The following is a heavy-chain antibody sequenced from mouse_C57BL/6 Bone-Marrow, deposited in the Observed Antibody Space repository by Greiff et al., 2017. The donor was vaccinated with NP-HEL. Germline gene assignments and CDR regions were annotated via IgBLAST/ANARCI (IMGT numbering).Heavy chain of an antibody. V-gene: IGHV5-4*01. J-gene: IGHJ4*01. CDR1: GFTFSSYA. Sequence: VESGGGLVKTGGSLKLSCAASGFTFSSYAMSWVRQTPEKRLEWVATISDGGSYTYYPDNVKGRFTISRDNAKNNLYLQMSHLKSEDTAMYYCARDHNGYSYYYAMDYWGQGTSVTVSS. D-gene: IGHD2-3*01. CDR2: ISDGGSYT. CDR3: ARDHNGYSYYYAMDY.